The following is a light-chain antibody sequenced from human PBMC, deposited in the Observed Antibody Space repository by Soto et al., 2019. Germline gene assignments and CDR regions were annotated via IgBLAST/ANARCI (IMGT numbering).Light chain of an antibody. J-gene: IGKJ5*01. Sequence: EIVLTQSPGTLSLSPGDTATLSCRASQSLGSDLAWYQQKPGEAPRLFIFGASARPNGIPARFSGSGSGTDFTLTISSIEPEDVAVYYCQQRSNWPPITFGEGTRLEIK. V-gene: IGKV3-11*01. CDR2: GAS. CDR1: QSLGSD. CDR3: QQRSNWPPIT.